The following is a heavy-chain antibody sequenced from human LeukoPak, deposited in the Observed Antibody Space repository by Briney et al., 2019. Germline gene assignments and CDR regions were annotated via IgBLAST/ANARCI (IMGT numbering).Heavy chain of an antibody. Sequence: QPGGSLRLSCAASGFTFSSYGMHWVRQAPGKGLEWVAFIRYDGSNKYYADSVKGRFTISRDNSKNTLYLQMNSLRAEVTAVYYCAKDPQKWESYFDYWGQGTLVTVSS. V-gene: IGHV3-30*02. J-gene: IGHJ4*02. CDR1: GFTFSSYG. CDR2: IRYDGSNK. CDR3: AKDPQKWESYFDY. D-gene: IGHD1-26*01.